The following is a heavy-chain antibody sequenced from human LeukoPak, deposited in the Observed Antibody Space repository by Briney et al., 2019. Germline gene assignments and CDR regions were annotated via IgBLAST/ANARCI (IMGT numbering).Heavy chain of an antibody. CDR1: GFTFSSYW. V-gene: IGHV3-7*01. D-gene: IGHD2-15*01. Sequence: SGGSLRLSCAASGFTFSSYWVSWVRQAPGKGLEWVANIKQDGSEKYYVDSVKGRFTISRDNAKNSLYLQMNSLRAEDTAVYYCARSAGDYWGQGTLVTVSS. CDR2: IKQDGSEK. J-gene: IGHJ4*02. CDR3: ARSAGDY.